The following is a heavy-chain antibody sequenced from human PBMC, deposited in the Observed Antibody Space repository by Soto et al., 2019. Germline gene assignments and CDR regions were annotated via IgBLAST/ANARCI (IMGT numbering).Heavy chain of an antibody. CDR3: AKVRDSKYDSSGYYYAYYYGMDV. D-gene: IGHD3-22*01. CDR1: GFTFSSSA. J-gene: IGHJ6*02. Sequence: PGGFLRLSCEASGFTFSSSAMSWVRQAPGKGLEWVSAISGSGGSTYYADSVKGRFTISRDNSKNTLYLQMNSLRAEDTAVYYCAKVRDSKYDSSGYYYAYYYGMDVWRQGTTVTGS. CDR2: ISGSGGST. V-gene: IGHV3-23*01.